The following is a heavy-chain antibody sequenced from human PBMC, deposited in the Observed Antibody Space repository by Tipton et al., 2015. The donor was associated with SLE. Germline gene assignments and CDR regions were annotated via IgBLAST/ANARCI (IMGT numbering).Heavy chain of an antibody. CDR1: GGSISSSSYY. CDR2: IYYSGST. CDR3: ARGWGYLDAFDI. D-gene: IGHD7-27*01. Sequence: TLSLTCTVSGGSISSSSYYWGWIRQPPGKGLEWIGSIYYSGSTYYNPSLKGRVTISVDTSKNQFSLKLSSVTAVDTAVYYCARGWGYLDAFDIWGQGTMVTVSS. V-gene: IGHV4-39*07. J-gene: IGHJ3*02.